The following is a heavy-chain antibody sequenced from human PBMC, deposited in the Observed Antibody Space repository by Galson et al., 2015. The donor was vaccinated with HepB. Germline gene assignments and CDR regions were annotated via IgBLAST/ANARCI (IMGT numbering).Heavy chain of an antibody. Sequence: SLRLSCAAPGFTFSGSAMHWVRQASGKGLEWIGRIRSKTHSYATTYAASVKGRFTISRDDSENTAYLQMNSLKTEDTAVYYCTRHVDDFWSASWFDPWGQGTLVTVSS. J-gene: IGHJ5*02. V-gene: IGHV3-73*01. CDR3: TRHVDDFWSASWFDP. D-gene: IGHD3-3*01. CDR1: GFTFSGSA. CDR2: IRSKTHSYAT.